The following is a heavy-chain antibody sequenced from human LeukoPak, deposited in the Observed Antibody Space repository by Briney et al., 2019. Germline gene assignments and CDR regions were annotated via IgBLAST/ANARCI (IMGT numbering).Heavy chain of an antibody. V-gene: IGHV1-8*01. CDR1: GYTFTSYD. CDR3: ARDMVRGVIIPLGY. J-gene: IGHJ4*02. CDR2: MNPNSGNT. D-gene: IGHD3-10*01. Sequence: ASVKVSCKASGYTFTSYDINWVRQATGQGLEWMGWMNPNSGNTGYAKKFQGRVTMTRTTSISTAYMELSSLRSEDTAVYYCARDMVRGVIIPLGYWGQGTLVTVSS.